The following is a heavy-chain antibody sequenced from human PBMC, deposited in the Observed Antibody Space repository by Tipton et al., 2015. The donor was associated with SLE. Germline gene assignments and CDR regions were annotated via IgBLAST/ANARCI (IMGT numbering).Heavy chain of an antibody. J-gene: IGHJ4*02. Sequence: LRLSCAASEGTFSAYPMHWVRQAPGKGLEWIGYVYYTGTTNYDPSLRSRVTMSADTSRNQFSLRLNSVTAADTAVYYCAREFTNTESLSTGLLTDSWGQGILVTVSS. CDR2: VYYTGTT. D-gene: IGHD2-8*02. V-gene: IGHV4-59*12. CDR1: EGTFSAYP. CDR3: AREFTNTESLSTGLLTDS.